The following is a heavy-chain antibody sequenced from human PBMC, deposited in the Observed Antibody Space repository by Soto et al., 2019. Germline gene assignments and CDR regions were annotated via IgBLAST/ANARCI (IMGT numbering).Heavy chain of an antibody. Sequence: QVQLQESGPGLVKPSGTLSLTCAVSSGSISSSNWWSWVRQPPEKGLEWIGEIYHSGSTNYNPSLKSRVTISVDKSKNQFSLKLSSVTAADTAVYYCARGPSSSWDGYAFDIWGQGTMVTVSS. CDR3: ARGPSSSWDGYAFDI. J-gene: IGHJ3*02. CDR2: IYHSGST. V-gene: IGHV4-4*02. D-gene: IGHD6-13*01. CDR1: SGSISSSNW.